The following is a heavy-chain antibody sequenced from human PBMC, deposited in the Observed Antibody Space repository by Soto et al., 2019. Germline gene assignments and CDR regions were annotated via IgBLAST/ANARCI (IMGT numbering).Heavy chain of an antibody. J-gene: IGHJ4*02. Sequence: EVQLLESGGDLVQPGGSLRLSCAASGFSFSDYSMNWVRQAPGKGLEWVSFIDLSGTPTYYRDSVKGRFSIFKDKSMNTVYLQMNSLTVEDAAVYYCTKDRVPDGIYSFDYWGQGALVTVSS. CDR3: TKDRVPDGIYSFDY. CDR2: IDLSGTPT. V-gene: IGHV3-23*03. D-gene: IGHD2-15*01. CDR1: GFSFSDYS.